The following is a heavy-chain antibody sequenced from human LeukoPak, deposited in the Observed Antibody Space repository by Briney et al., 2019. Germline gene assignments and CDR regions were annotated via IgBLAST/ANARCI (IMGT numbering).Heavy chain of an antibody. CDR3: ARDDGYSYGVDY. J-gene: IGHJ4*02. V-gene: IGHV3-48*03. D-gene: IGHD5-18*01. CDR2: INSSGSTI. Sequence: GGSLRLSCAASGFTFSSYEMNWVRQAPGKGLEWVSYINSSGSTIYYADSVKGRFTISRDNAKNSLYLQMNSLRAEDTAVYYCARDDGYSYGVDYWGQGTLVTVSS. CDR1: GFTFSSYE.